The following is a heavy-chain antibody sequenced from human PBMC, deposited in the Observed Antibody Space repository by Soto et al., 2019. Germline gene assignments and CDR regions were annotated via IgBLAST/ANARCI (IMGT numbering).Heavy chain of an antibody. CDR3: ARDLIAAAARPYNWFDP. CDR1: GDSVSSNSAA. D-gene: IGHD6-13*01. J-gene: IGHJ5*02. Sequence: QTLSLTCAISGDSVSSNSAAWNLIRQSPSRGLEWLGRTYYRSKWYNDYAVSVKSRITINPDTSKNQFSLQLNSVTPEDTAVYYCARDLIAAAARPYNWFDPWGQGTLVTV. V-gene: IGHV6-1*01. CDR2: TYYRSKWYN.